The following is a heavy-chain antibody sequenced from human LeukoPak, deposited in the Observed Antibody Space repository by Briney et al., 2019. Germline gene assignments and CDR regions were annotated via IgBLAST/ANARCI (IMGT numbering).Heavy chain of an antibody. V-gene: IGHV1-69*06. CDR2: IIPIFGTA. D-gene: IGHD1-20*01. J-gene: IGHJ6*03. CDR1: GGTFSSYA. Sequence: SVKVSCKASGGTFSSYAISWVRQAPGQGLEWMRGIIPIFGTANYAQKFQGRVTITADKSTSTAYMELSSLRSEDTAMYYCASSYNWNYYYYYMDVWGKGTTVTVSS. CDR3: ASSYNWNYYYYYMDV.